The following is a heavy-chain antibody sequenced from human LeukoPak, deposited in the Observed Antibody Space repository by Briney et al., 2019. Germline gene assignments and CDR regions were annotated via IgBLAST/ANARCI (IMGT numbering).Heavy chain of an antibody. CDR1: GGSISSYY. D-gene: IGHD3-10*01. CDR2: IYYSGST. V-gene: IGHV4-59*08. CDR3: ARLDDVMVRGWGMDV. J-gene: IGHJ6*02. Sequence: PSETLSLTCTVSGGSISSYYWSWIRQPPGKGLEWIGYIYYSGSTNYNPSLKSRVTISVDTSKDQFSLKLSSVTAADTAVYYCARLDDVMVRGWGMDVWGQGTTVTVSS.